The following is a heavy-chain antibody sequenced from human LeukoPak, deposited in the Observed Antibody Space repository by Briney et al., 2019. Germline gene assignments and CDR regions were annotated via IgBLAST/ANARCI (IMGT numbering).Heavy chain of an antibody. CDR3: ARDTYYDSLGAFDI. V-gene: IGHV1-18*01. Sequence: GASVKVSCKASGYTFTSYGISWVRQAPGQGLEWMGWISAYNGNTNYAQKLQGSVTMTTDTSTSTAYMELRSLRSDDTAVYYCARDTYYDSLGAFDIWGQGTMVTVSS. CDR2: ISAYNGNT. J-gene: IGHJ3*02. D-gene: IGHD3-22*01. CDR1: GYTFTSYG.